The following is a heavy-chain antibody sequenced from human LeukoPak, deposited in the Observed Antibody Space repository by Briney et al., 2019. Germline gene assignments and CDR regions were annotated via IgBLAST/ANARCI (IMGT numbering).Heavy chain of an antibody. D-gene: IGHD1-1*01. CDR3: ARAGGDWNDFYYMDV. J-gene: IGHJ6*03. V-gene: IGHV4-34*01. CDR2: INHSGST. CDR1: GGSFSGYY. Sequence: SETLSLTCAVYGGSFSGYYWSWIRQPPGKGLEWIGEINHSGSTNYNPSLKSRVTISVDTSKNQFSLKLSSVTAADTAVYYCARAGGDWNDFYYMDVWGKGTTVTVSS.